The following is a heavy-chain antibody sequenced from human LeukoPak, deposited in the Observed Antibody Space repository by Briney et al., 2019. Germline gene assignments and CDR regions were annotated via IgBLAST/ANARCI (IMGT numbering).Heavy chain of an antibody. J-gene: IGHJ5*02. V-gene: IGHV1-69*13. CDR2: IIPIFGTA. CDR1: GGTSSSYA. D-gene: IGHD1-26*01. CDR3: ARDSRIVGAFFS. Sequence: GASVKVSCKASGGTSSSYAISWVRQAPGQGLGWMGGIIPIFGTANYAQKFQGRVTITADESTSTAYMELSSLRSEDTAVYYCARDSRIVGAFFSWGQGTLVTVSS.